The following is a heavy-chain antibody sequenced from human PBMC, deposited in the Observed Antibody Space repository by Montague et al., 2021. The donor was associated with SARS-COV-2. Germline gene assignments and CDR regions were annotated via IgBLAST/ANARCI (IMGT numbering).Heavy chain of an antibody. Sequence: SETLSLTCTVSGGSISSSNYYWGWIRQPPGKGLEWIGNMYYSGSTYYNLTLKSRVTISIDTSKNQLSLKLSSVTAADTAEYYCARDDIVLQGVTKGMDVWGQGTTVTVSS. CDR3: ARDDIVLQGVTKGMDV. CDR2: MYYSGST. J-gene: IGHJ6*02. CDR1: GGSISSSNYY. V-gene: IGHV4-39*07. D-gene: IGHD3-10*01.